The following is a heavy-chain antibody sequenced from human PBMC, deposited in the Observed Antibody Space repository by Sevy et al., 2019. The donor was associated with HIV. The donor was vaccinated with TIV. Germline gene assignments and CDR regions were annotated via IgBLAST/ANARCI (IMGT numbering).Heavy chain of an antibody. CDR3: TRRLGYCSGGGCYPTFDY. D-gene: IGHD2-15*01. CDR2: IFYTGSS. Sequence: SETLSVTCTVSGASFSNSHYYWGWIRQPPGKGLEWIGTIFYTGSSYYNPSLKSRVTISVDTSKNQFSLKLTSVTVADTALYYCTRRLGYCSGGGCYPTFDYRGQGTLVTVSS. J-gene: IGHJ4*02. CDR1: GASFSNSHYY. V-gene: IGHV4-39*01.